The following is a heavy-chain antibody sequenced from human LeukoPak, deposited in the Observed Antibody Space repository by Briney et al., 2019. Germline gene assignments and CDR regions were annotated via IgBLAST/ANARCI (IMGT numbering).Heavy chain of an antibody. CDR1: GGSISSYY. Sequence: SETLSLTCTVSGGSISSYYWSWIRQPPGKGLEWIGYIYYSGSTNYNPSLKSRVTISVDTSKNQFSLKLSSLTAADTAVYYCARDPFGNYGGYDYWGQGTLVTVSS. CDR2: IYYSGST. J-gene: IGHJ4*02. V-gene: IGHV4-59*01. D-gene: IGHD1-7*01. CDR3: ARDPFGNYGGYDY.